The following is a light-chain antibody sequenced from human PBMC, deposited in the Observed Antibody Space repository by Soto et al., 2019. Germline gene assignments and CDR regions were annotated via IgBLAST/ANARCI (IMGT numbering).Light chain of an antibody. CDR1: QDIRSY. V-gene: IGKV1-9*01. CDR3: QQVHDYPIT. J-gene: IGKJ4*01. CDR2: GAS. Sequence: DIQLTQSPSFLSASVGDRVTVTCRSSQDIRSYLAWYQQKPGKAPKVLIYGASTLQSGVPPRFGGSGSGTVFTLTISSLQPEDFANYFCQQVHDYPITFGGWTKVEIK.